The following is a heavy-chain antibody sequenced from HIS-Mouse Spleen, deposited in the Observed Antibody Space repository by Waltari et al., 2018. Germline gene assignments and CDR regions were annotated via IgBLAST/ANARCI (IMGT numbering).Heavy chain of an antibody. CDR3: ARVVGYCSGGSCYYFDY. J-gene: IGHJ4*02. CDR2: INHSGST. CDR1: GGSFSGYY. V-gene: IGHV4-34*01. D-gene: IGHD2-15*01. Sequence: QVQLQQWGAGLLKPSETLSLTCAVYGGSFSGYYWIWIRQPPGKGLEWIGEINHSGSTNYNPSLKSRVTISVDTSKNQFSLKLSSVTAADTAVYYCARVVGYCSGGSCYYFDYWGQGTLVTVSS.